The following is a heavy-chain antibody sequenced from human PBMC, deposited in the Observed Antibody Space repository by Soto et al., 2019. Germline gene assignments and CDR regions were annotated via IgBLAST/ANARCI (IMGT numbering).Heavy chain of an antibody. V-gene: IGHV3-48*01. CDR1: GFTFSSYS. CDR2: ISSSSTTK. Sequence: EVQLVESGGGLVQPGGSLRLSCAASGFTFSSYSMNWVRQAPGKGLELVSYISSSSTTKYYADSVKGRFTISRDNAKNSLYLQMNSLRAEDTAVYYCARDGCSGSNCLNWFDPWGQGTLVTVSS. D-gene: IGHD2-15*01. CDR3: ARDGCSGSNCLNWFDP. J-gene: IGHJ5*02.